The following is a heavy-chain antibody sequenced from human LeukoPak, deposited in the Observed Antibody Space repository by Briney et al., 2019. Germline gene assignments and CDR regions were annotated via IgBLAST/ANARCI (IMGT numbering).Heavy chain of an antibody. V-gene: IGHV4-61*02. Sequence: SQTLSLTCTVSGGSISSGSYYWSWLRQPAGKGLEWIGRIYTSGSTKYNPSLKSRVTISVDRSKDQFSLKLSSVTAADTAVYYCARTYCGGDCRGYYYHYYMDVWGKGTTVTISS. J-gene: IGHJ6*03. CDR3: ARTYCGGDCRGYYYHYYMDV. CDR1: GGSISSGSYY. D-gene: IGHD2-21*02. CDR2: IYTSGST.